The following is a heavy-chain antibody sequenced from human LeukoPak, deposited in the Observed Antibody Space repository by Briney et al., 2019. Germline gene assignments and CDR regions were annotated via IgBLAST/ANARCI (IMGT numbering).Heavy chain of an antibody. D-gene: IGHD5-18*01. CDR2: IYFSGTT. Sequence: PSQTLSLTCTVSGGSISSGDYYWSWVRQPPREALECIGYIYFSGTTYYKPALMRRVSMSVDTPKNQFALKLSSVTAADTAMYYCARSTGWLHPFDYWGQGTLVTVSS. CDR3: ARSTGWLHPFDY. J-gene: IGHJ4*02. V-gene: IGHV4-30-4*01. CDR1: GGSISSGDYY.